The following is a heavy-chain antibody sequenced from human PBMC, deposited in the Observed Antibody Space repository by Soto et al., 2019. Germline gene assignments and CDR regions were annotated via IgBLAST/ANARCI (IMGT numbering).Heavy chain of an antibody. J-gene: IGHJ4*02. CDR3: ARGGWEHDY. Sequence: EVQLVESGGGLVQPGGSLRLSCAASGFTFSTYSMNWVRQAPGKGLEWISYISSGNPTVYYADSVRGRFTISRDNAKNSLPLQMNSLRDDDRAVYYCARGGWEHDYWGQGTLVTVSS. CDR2: ISSGNPTV. D-gene: IGHD1-26*01. V-gene: IGHV3-48*02. CDR1: GFTFSTYS.